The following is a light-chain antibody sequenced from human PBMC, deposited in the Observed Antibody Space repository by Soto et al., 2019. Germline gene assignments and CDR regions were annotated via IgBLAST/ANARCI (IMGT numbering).Light chain of an antibody. J-gene: IGKJ1*01. CDR1: QDIRDD. Sequence: AIRVAQSPSSLSASVGDRVTITCRASQDIRDDLGWYQLKPGKAPKLLIYAASTLQSGVPSRFSGSGSGTEFTLTIISLQPEDFGTYYCLQDFNFPQTFGQGTKVDIK. V-gene: IGKV1-6*01. CDR2: AAS. CDR3: LQDFNFPQT.